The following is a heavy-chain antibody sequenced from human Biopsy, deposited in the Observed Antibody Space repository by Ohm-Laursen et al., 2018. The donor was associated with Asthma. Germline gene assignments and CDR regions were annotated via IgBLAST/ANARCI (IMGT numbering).Heavy chain of an antibody. CDR2: IKQDGSEK. V-gene: IGHV3-7*05. CDR1: GFTFSSYW. J-gene: IGHJ5*01. Sequence: SLRLSCTAPGFTFSSYWMSWVRQAPGKGLEWVANIKQDGSEKCYVDSVKGRFTISRDNAKNSLYLQMNSLRAEDTAVYYCARSLYSNSWQYVWFDSWGQGTLATVSS. D-gene: IGHD6-13*01. CDR3: ARSLYSNSWQYVWFDS.